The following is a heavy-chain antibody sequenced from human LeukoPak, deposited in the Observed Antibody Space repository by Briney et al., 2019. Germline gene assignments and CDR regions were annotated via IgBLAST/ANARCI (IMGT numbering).Heavy chain of an antibody. CDR3: ARGGGSGTDY. Sequence: PSETLSLTCTVPGGSISSHYWSWIRQPPGKGPEWIGYIHHSGSTNYNPSLKSRVTISVDTSKNQFSLKLSSVTAADTAVYYCARGGGSGTDYWGQGTLVTVSS. CDR2: IHHSGST. V-gene: IGHV4-59*11. CDR1: GGSISSHY. J-gene: IGHJ4*02. D-gene: IGHD6-19*01.